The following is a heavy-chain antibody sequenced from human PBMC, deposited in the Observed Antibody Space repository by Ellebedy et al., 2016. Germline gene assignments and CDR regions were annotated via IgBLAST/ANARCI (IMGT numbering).Heavy chain of an antibody. D-gene: IGHD2-2*01. Sequence: GGSLRLXCAASGFTFSSYWMNWVRQAPGKGLEWVANIKQDGSEEYYVDSVKGRFTVSRDNAKNSLFLQMNSLRADDTAVYYCARGTSSPGIDYWGQGTLVSVSS. CDR1: GFTFSSYW. V-gene: IGHV3-7*04. CDR2: IKQDGSEE. CDR3: ARGTSSPGIDY. J-gene: IGHJ4*02.